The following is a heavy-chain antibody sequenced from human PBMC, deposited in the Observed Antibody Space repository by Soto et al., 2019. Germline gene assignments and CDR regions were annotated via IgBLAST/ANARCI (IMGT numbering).Heavy chain of an antibody. Sequence: QVQLQESGPGLVKPSQTLSLTCTVSGGSISTGGYYWSWIRQHPGRGLEWIGYIYHSGMSFSNPSLRSRVASSIDTSENQCSLKLSSVTAADTAVYYCATVRWELHDAFDIWGHGTMVSVSS. D-gene: IGHD4-17*01. CDR3: ATVRWELHDAFDI. J-gene: IGHJ3*02. CDR2: IYHSGMS. V-gene: IGHV4-31*03. CDR1: GGSISTGGYY.